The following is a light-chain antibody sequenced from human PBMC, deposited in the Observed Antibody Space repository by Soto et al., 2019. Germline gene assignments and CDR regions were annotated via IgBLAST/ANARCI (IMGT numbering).Light chain of an antibody. CDR3: SSYAGSTTYVV. J-gene: IGLJ2*01. CDR1: SSDVGSYNL. CDR2: EDT. Sequence: QSVLTQPASVSGSPGQSITISCTGTSSDVGSYNLVSWYQQHPGKAPKLMIYEDTKRPSGLSNRFSGSKSGNTASLTSSGLQAEDEAEYDCSSYAGSTTYVVFGGGTKLTVL. V-gene: IGLV2-23*01.